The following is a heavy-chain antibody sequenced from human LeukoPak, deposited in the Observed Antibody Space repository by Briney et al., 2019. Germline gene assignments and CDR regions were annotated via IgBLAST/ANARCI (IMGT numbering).Heavy chain of an antibody. D-gene: IGHD2/OR15-2a*01. CDR3: ARVHFPDVVIRSHDAFDI. CDR2: INPNSGGT. V-gene: IGHV1-2*02. J-gene: IGHJ3*02. CDR1: GYTFTRYG. Sequence: ASVKVSCKASGYTFTRYGISWVRRAPGQGLEWMGWINPNSGGTNYAQKFQGRVTMTRDTSISTAYMELSRLRSDDTAVCYCARVHFPDVVIRSHDAFDIWGQGTMVTVSS.